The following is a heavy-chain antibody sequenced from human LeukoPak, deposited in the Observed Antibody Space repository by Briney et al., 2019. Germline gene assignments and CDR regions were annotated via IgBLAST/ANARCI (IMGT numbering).Heavy chain of an antibody. CDR3: ARGLAYCGGDCPSYFDY. D-gene: IGHD2-21*02. CDR2: TYYRSKWYN. J-gene: IGHJ4*02. CDR1: GDSVSSNSAA. V-gene: IGHV6-1*01. Sequence: SQTLSLTCAISGDSVSSNSAAWNWIRQSPSRGLEWLGRTYYRSKWYNDYAVSVKSRITINPDTSKNQFSLQLNSVIPEDTAVYYCARGLAYCGGDCPSYFDYWGQGTLVTVSS.